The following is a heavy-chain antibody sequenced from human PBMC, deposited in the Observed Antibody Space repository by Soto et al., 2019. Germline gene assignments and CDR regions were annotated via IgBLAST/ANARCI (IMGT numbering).Heavy chain of an antibody. Sequence: SETLSLTCAVYGGSFSGYYWSWIRQPPGKGLEWIGEINHSGSTNYNPSLKSRVTISVDTSKNQFSLKLSSVTAADTAVYYCARGPSFSGGNLNDAFDIWGQGTMVTVS. CDR2: INHSGST. V-gene: IGHV4-34*01. CDR1: GGSFSGYY. J-gene: IGHJ3*02. CDR3: ARGPSFSGGNLNDAFDI. D-gene: IGHD2-21*02.